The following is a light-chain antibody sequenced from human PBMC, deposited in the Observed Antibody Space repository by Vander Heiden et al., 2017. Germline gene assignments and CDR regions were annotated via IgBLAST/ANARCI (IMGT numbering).Light chain of an antibody. CDR3: SSYAGNNNVV. J-gene: IGLJ2*01. CDR2: EVS. CDR1: RSDAGFYNY. V-gene: IGLV2-8*01. Sequence: QSALTQPPSASGSPGQSVTIPCTGSRSDAGFYNYVCWYQQHPGKAPKLMIYEVSKRPSGVPDRFSGSKSGNTASLTVSGLQAEDEPDYYCSSYAGNNNVVFGGGTKLTIL.